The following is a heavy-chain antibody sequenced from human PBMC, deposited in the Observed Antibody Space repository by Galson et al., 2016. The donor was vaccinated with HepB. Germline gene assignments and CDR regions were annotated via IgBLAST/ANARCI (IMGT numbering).Heavy chain of an antibody. CDR2: IYSSGHT. J-gene: IGHJ5*02. Sequence: QSVGKGLEWIGRIYSSGHTNYNPSLKSRATMSVDRSKEQVSLEVSSVTAADTAVYYCARDMESSIWPGWFGPWGQGILVTVSS. D-gene: IGHD6-13*01. CDR3: ARDMESSIWPGWFGP. V-gene: IGHV4-4*07.